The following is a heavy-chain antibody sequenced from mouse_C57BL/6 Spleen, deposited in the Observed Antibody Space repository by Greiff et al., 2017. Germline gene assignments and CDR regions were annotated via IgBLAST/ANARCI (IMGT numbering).Heavy chain of an antibody. Sequence: EVKLQESGPGLVKPSQSLSLTCSVTGYSITSGYYWNWIRQFPGNKLEWMGYISYDGSNNYNPSLKNRISITRDTSKNQFFLKLNSVTTEDTATYYCARSLGPWFAYWGQGTLVTVSA. CDR1: GYSITSGYY. D-gene: IGHD4-1*01. J-gene: IGHJ3*01. CDR3: ARSLGPWFAY. V-gene: IGHV3-6*01. CDR2: ISYDGSN.